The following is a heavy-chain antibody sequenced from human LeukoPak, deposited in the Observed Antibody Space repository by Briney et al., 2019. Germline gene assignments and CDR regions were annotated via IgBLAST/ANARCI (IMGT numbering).Heavy chain of an antibody. Sequence: SETLSLTCTVSGGSISSSYWSWIRQSPGKGLEWIGYFYDTVSTKYNPTLKRRVSISFDTSKNQVSLKLNSVTAADTAVYYCARLGAFLTRGFCSSSNCYVDGLQTWGQGIMVTVSS. D-gene: IGHD2-2*01. V-gene: IGHV4-59*08. CDR2: FYDTVST. CDR1: GGSISSSY. J-gene: IGHJ3*01. CDR3: ARLGAFLTRGFCSSSNCYVDGLQT.